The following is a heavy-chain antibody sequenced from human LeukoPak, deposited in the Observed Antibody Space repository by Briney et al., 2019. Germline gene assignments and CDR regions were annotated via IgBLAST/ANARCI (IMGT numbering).Heavy chain of an antibody. Sequence: PSETLSLTCTVSGGSISSYYWSWIRQPAGKGLEWIGRIYTSGSTNYNPSLKSRVTISVDTSKNQFSLKLSSVTAADTAVYYCARDFFGSGSYGYYYYYYMDVWGKGTTVTVSS. CDR2: IYTSGST. CDR3: ARDFFGSGSYGYYYYYYMDV. D-gene: IGHD3-10*01. J-gene: IGHJ6*03. CDR1: GGSISSYY. V-gene: IGHV4-4*07.